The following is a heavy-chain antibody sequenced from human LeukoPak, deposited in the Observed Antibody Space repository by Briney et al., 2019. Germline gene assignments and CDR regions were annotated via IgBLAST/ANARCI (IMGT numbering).Heavy chain of an antibody. J-gene: IGHJ5*02. Sequence: SETLSLTCAVYGGSFSGYYWSWLRQPPGKGLEWIGEINHSGSTNYNPSLKSRVTISVDTSKNQFSLKLSSVTAADTAVYYRARVRYCSGGSCSWGQGTLVTVSS. D-gene: IGHD2-15*01. CDR1: GGSFSGYY. CDR2: INHSGST. CDR3: ARVRYCSGGSCS. V-gene: IGHV4-34*01.